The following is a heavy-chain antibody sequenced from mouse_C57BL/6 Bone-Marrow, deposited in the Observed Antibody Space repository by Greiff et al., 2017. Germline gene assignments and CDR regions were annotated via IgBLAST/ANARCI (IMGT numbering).Heavy chain of an antibody. Sequence: EVKLMESGAELVRPGASVTLSCTASGFNIKDDYMHWVKQRPEQGLEWIGWIDPENGDTEYASKFQGKATITADPSSNTAYLQLSSLTSEDTAVYYCTTGYYGSSFLAYWGQGTLVTVSA. V-gene: IGHV14-4*01. J-gene: IGHJ3*01. CDR2: IDPENGDT. D-gene: IGHD1-1*01. CDR3: TTGYYGSSFLAY. CDR1: GFNIKDDY.